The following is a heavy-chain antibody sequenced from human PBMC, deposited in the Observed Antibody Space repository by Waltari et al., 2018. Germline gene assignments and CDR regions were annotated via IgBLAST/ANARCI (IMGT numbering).Heavy chain of an antibody. D-gene: IGHD3-22*01. J-gene: IGHJ4*02. V-gene: IGHV3-74*01. Sequence: EVQLVESGGGLVQPGGSLRVSCAASGFTFSSYWMPWVRQVPGKGRLWVSRINSDGSSTSYADSVKDRFTISRDNAKNTVYLQMNSLRAEDTAVYYCVRGLGDSRVTPLGYWGQGTLVTVSS. CDR1: GFTFSSYW. CDR3: VRGLGDSRVTPLGY. CDR2: INSDGSST.